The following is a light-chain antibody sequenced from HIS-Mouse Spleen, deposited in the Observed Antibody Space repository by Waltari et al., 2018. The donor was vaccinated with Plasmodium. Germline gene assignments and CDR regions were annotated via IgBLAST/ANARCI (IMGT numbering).Light chain of an antibody. J-gene: IGLJ2*01. CDR3: CSYAGSSTLV. Sequence: QSALTQPASVSGSPGQSITISCTGTSSDVGSYNLVSWYQQHPGKAPKLMIYEGIKRPSGGPKRCSGSKSGNTASLTISGLQAEDEADYYCCSYAGSSTLVFGGGTKLTVL. CDR1: SSDVGSYNL. CDR2: EGI. V-gene: IGLV2-23*01.